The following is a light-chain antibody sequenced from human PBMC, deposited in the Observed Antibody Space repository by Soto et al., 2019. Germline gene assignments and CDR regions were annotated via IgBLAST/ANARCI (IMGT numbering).Light chain of an antibody. Sequence: QSALTQPRSVSGSPGQSVTISCTGTSSDVGGYNYVSWYQHHPGRAPKLMIYDVSKRPSGVPDRFSGSKSGNTASLTISGLQAEDEADYYCCSYAGSYLLYVFGTGTKVTVL. J-gene: IGLJ1*01. CDR2: DVS. V-gene: IGLV2-11*01. CDR3: CSYAGSYLLYV. CDR1: SSDVGGYNY.